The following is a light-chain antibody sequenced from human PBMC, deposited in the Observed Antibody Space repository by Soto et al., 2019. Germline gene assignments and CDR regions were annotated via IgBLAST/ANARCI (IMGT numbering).Light chain of an antibody. CDR3: QQYNNWPPAWT. Sequence: EVVMTQSPATLSVSLGDRATLSCRASQSVSSNLAWYQQKPGQGPRLLIYGASTRATGIPARFSGSGSGTEFTLTISSLQSEDFAVYYGQQYNNWPPAWTFGQGTKV. V-gene: IGKV3-15*01. CDR1: QSVSSN. CDR2: GAS. J-gene: IGKJ1*01.